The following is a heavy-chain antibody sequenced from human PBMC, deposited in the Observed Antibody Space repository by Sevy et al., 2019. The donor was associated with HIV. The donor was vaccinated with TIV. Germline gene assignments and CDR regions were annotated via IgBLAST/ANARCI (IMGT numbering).Heavy chain of an antibody. Sequence: GGSLRLSCAASGFTVSSNYMSWVRQAPGKGLEWVSVIYSGGSTYYADPVKGRFTISRDNSKNTLYLQMNSLRAEDTAVYYCAREGTRDDAFDIWGQGTMVTVSS. CDR2: IYSGGST. V-gene: IGHV3-53*01. D-gene: IGHD2-2*01. CDR3: AREGTRDDAFDI. CDR1: GFTVSSNY. J-gene: IGHJ3*02.